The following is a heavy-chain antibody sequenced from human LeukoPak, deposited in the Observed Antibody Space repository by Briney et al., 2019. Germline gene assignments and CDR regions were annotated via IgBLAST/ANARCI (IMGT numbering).Heavy chain of an antibody. J-gene: IGHJ4*02. CDR3: AKDSSADDSSGYSYYFDY. Sequence: QPGGSLRLSCAASGFTFSNYWMHWVRQGPGEGLVWVSRINSDGKSTSYADSVKGRFTISRDNAKNTLFLQMNSLRAEDTAVYYCAKDSSADDSSGYSYYFDYWGQGTLVTVSS. CDR1: GFTFSNYW. CDR2: INSDGKST. V-gene: IGHV3-74*01. D-gene: IGHD3-22*01.